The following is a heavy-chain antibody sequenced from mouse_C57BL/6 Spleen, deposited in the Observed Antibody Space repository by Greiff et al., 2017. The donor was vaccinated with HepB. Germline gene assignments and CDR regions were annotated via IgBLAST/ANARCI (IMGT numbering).Heavy chain of an antibody. V-gene: IGHV1-75*01. CDR3: ARPYYGSSPYYFDY. CDR2: IFPGSGST. J-gene: IGHJ2*01. D-gene: IGHD1-1*01. CDR1: GYTFTDYY. Sequence: QVQLKQSGPELVKPGASVKISCKASGYTFTDYYINWVKQRPGQGLEWIGWIFPGSGSTYYNEKFKGKATLTVDKSSSTAYMLLSSLTSEDSAVYFCARPYYGSSPYYFDYWGQGTTLTVSS.